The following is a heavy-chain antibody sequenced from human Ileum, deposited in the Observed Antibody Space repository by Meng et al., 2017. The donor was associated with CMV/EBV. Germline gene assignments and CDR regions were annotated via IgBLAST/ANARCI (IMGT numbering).Heavy chain of an antibody. CDR2: LDTSGST. Sequence: GHVQESGPGLVKASGTLSLTCTVSGASIGTYYWRCIRQPAGKELEWIGRLDTSGSTHDNSSLKSRVTMSVDTSKKQFSPKLNSVTAADTAVYYCARAAARGVPVDYWGQGILVTVSS. D-gene: IGHD3-10*01. J-gene: IGHJ4*02. CDR1: GASIGTYY. V-gene: IGHV4-4*07. CDR3: ARAAARGVPVDY.